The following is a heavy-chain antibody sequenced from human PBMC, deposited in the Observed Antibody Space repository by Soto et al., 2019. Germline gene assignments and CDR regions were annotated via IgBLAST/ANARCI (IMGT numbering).Heavy chain of an antibody. Sequence: SETLSLTCTVSGGSISSSSYYWGWIRQPPGKGLEWIGSIYYSGSTYYNPSLKSRVTISVDTSKNQFSLKLSSVTAADTAVYYCARLSVAGNPKTRKFDYWGQGTLVTVSS. D-gene: IGHD6-19*01. J-gene: IGHJ4*02. CDR2: IYYSGST. V-gene: IGHV4-39*01. CDR3: ARLSVAGNPKTRKFDY. CDR1: GGSISSSSYY.